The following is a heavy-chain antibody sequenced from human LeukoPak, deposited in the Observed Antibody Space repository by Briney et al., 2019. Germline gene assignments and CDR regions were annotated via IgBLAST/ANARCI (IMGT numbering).Heavy chain of an antibody. Sequence: SGPTLVNPTQTLTLTCTFSGFSLSTSGVGVGWIRQPPGKALEWLALIYWDDDKRYSPSLKSRLTITKDTSKNQVVLTMTNMDPVDTATYYCAQSSSYYYGSGGYLPLRYFDYWGQGTLVTVSS. CDR1: GFSLSTSGVG. V-gene: IGHV2-5*02. CDR2: IYWDDDK. CDR3: AQSSSYYYGSGGYLPLRYFDY. J-gene: IGHJ4*02. D-gene: IGHD3-10*01.